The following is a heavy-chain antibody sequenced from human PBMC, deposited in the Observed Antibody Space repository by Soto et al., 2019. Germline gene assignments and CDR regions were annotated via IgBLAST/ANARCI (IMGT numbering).Heavy chain of an antibody. CDR3: ARVGRFGELLTYYYGMDV. Sequence: LSLTCTVSGGSISSSSYYWGWIRQPPGKGLEWIGSIYYSGSTYYNPSLKSRVTISVDTSKNQFSLKLSSVTAADTAVYYCARVGRFGELLTYYYGMDVWGQGTTVTVSS. D-gene: IGHD3-10*01. V-gene: IGHV4-39*01. CDR2: IYYSGST. CDR1: GGSISSSSYY. J-gene: IGHJ6*02.